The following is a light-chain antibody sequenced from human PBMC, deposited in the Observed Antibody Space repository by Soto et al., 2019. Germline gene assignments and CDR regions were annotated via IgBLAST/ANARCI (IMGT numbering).Light chain of an antibody. Sequence: EIVMTQSPATLSVSPGERATLSCSASQSVSSDLAWYQQKPGQAPRLLIYGASSSATGIPARFSGSGSGTEFTLTISSLQSEDFAVYYCQQYNNWPQTFGQGTKVDIK. J-gene: IGKJ1*01. CDR2: GAS. CDR1: QSVSSD. V-gene: IGKV3-15*01. CDR3: QQYNNWPQT.